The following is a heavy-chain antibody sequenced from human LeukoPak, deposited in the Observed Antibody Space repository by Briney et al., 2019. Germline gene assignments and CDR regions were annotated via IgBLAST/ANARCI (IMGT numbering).Heavy chain of an antibody. CDR3: IKDCCDYSPLDH. D-gene: IGHD2-21*02. CDR2: ITNAGGNT. V-gene: IGHV3-23*01. J-gene: IGHJ4*02. Sequence: GGSLRLSCVASGLSFSSFGMGWVRQTPGRGLEWISPITNAGGNTHYADSVKGRFTISRDNSKNTLFLQMDSLRADDTAMYYCIKDCCDYSPLDHWGRGTQVIVSS. CDR1: GLSFSSFG.